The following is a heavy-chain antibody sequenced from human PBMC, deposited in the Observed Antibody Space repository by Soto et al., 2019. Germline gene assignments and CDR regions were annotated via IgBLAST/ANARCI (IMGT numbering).Heavy chain of an antibody. V-gene: IGHV1-18*01. CDR3: ARVDSPSAPRGWFAA. CDR2: LSGYNGDT. D-gene: IGHD2-2*01. J-gene: IGHJ5*02. CDR1: GYSLRNYA. Sequence: QVQLVQSGAEVKKPGASVRVSCKASGYSLRNYAFAWVQQAPGQGLEWMAWLSGYNGDTQYAPKFQGRVTLTTDTSTTTAYMALRTLRSDDTAVYYCARVDSPSAPRGWFAAWGQGTLVTVSS.